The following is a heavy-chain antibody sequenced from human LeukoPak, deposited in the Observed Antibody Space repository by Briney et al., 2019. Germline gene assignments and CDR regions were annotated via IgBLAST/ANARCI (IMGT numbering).Heavy chain of an antibody. V-gene: IGHV3-23*01. CDR2: ISGRTGGT. J-gene: IGHJ4*02. Sequence: GGSLRHSCAASGFTFNTNAMSWVRQAPGKGLEWVSAISGRTGGTYYADSVKGRFTISRDNSKSTLYLQMDSLRAEDTAVYYCAKCGNSGCHLIDYWGQGTLVTVSS. CDR3: AKCGNSGCHLIDY. CDR1: GFTFNTNA. D-gene: IGHD5-12*01.